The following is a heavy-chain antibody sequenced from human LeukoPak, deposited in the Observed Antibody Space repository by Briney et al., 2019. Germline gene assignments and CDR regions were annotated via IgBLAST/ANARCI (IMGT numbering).Heavy chain of an antibody. CDR1: GYTFTSYY. J-gene: IGHJ3*02. CDR2: INPNSGDT. Sequence: ASVKVSCKASGYTFTSYYMHWVRQAPGQGLEWMGWINPNSGDTNLPQRFQGRVTMTRDTSIITAYMELSSLTSDDTGMYYCARGPTLGLDIWGQGTMVTVSS. CDR3: ARGPTLGLDI. V-gene: IGHV1-2*02.